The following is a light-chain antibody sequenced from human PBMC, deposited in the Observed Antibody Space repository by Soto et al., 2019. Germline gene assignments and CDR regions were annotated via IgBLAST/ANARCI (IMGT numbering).Light chain of an antibody. CDR2: RNN. V-gene: IGLV1-47*01. CDR3: AAWDDSLSGAV. J-gene: IGLJ7*01. Sequence: QTVVTQPPSVSGAPGQRVTISCTGSSSNIGAGYDVYWYQQLPGTAPKLLIYRNNQRPSGVPDRFSGSKSGTSASLAISGLRSEDEADYYCAAWDDSLSGAVFGGGTQLTVL. CDR1: SSNIGAGYD.